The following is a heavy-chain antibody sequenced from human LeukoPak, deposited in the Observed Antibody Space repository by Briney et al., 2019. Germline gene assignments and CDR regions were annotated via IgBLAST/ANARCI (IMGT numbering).Heavy chain of an antibody. J-gene: IGHJ6*02. Sequence: PSETLSLTCTVSGGSFSSYYWSWIRQPAGKGLEWIGRIYTSGSTNYNPSLKSRVTMSVDTSKNQFSLKLSSVTAADTAVYYCARGIQLWTPNYYYYYGMDVWGQGTTVTVSS. CDR2: IYTSGST. CDR3: ARGIQLWTPNYYYYYGMDV. CDR1: GGSFSSYY. D-gene: IGHD5-18*01. V-gene: IGHV4-4*07.